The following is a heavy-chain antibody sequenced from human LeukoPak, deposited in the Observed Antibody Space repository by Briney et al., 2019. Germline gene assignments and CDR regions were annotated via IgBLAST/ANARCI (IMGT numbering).Heavy chain of an antibody. CDR2: IYTSGST. CDR1: GGSISSGSYY. J-gene: IGHJ5*02. D-gene: IGHD3-22*01. V-gene: IGHV4-61*02. Sequence: SETLSLTCTVSGGSISSGSYYWSWIRQPAGKGLEWIGRIYTSGSTNYNPSLKSRVTISVDTSKNQFSLKLSSVTAADTAVYYCARHPTVYYYDSSGYYYNWFDPWGQGTLVTVSS. CDR3: ARHPTVYYYDSSGYYYNWFDP.